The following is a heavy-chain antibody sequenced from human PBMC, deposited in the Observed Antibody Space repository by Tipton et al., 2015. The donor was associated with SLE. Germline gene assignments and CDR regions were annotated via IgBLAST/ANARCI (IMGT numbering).Heavy chain of an antibody. CDR3: ARRLAVAAPPGFDP. J-gene: IGHJ5*02. Sequence: GLVKPSETLSLTCAVFGGSFSGNYWIWIRQPPGKGLEWIGEITHSGGTNVNPSLESRVTVSKDTSKNQFSLRLSSVTVADTAVYYCARRLAVAAPPGFDPWGQGTLVTV. CDR1: GGSFSGNY. V-gene: IGHV4-34*01. CDR2: ITHSGGT. D-gene: IGHD2-21*01.